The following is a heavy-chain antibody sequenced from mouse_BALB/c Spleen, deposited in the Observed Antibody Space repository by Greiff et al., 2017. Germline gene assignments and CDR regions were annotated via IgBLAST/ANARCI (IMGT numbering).Heavy chain of an antibody. J-gene: IGHJ2*01. CDR1: GFTFSSYT. V-gene: IGHV5-12-2*01. CDR2: ISNGGGST. Sequence: EVMLVDSGGGLVQPGGSLKLSCAASGFTFSSYTMSWVRQTPEKRLEWVAYISNGGGSTYYPDTVKGRFTISRDNAKNTLYLQMSSLKSEDTAMYDCARRFDGNFDYWGQGTTLTVSA. CDR3: ARRFDGNFDY. D-gene: IGHD1-1*01.